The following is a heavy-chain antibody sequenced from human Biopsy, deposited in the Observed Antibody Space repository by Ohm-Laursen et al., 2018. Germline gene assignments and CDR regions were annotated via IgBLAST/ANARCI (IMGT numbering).Heavy chain of an antibody. CDR2: VYYTGST. J-gene: IGHJ2*01. V-gene: IGHV4-61*03. CDR1: GGSISNNNYY. D-gene: IGHD3-22*01. Sequence: PPGTLSLTCTVSGGSISNNNYYWGWIRQPPGKGLQWIGYVYYTGSTDYNPSLQSRVTISVDTSKNHFSLRLRSGTHADTAIYYCARDRGYYSDRTVPGYFDLWGRGTLVTVSS. CDR3: ARDRGYYSDRTVPGYFDL.